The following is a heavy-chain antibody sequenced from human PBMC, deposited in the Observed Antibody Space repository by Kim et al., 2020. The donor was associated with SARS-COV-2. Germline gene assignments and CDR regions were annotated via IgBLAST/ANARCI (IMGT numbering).Heavy chain of an antibody. CDR1: GGSISSSSYY. V-gene: IGHV4-39*01. D-gene: IGHD3-3*01. J-gene: IGHJ5*02. CDR2: IYYSGST. Sequence: SETLSLTCTVSGGSISSSSYYWGWIRQPPGKGLEWIGSIYYSGSTYYNPSLKSRVTISVDTSKNQFSLKLSSVTAADTAVYYCARRLRFLAKEEPVWFDPWGQGTLVTVSS. CDR3: ARRLRFLAKEEPVWFDP.